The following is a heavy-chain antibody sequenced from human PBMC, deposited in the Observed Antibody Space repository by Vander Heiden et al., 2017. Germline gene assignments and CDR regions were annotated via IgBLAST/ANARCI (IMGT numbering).Heavy chain of an antibody. J-gene: IGHJ3*02. CDR3: ATLRGGSYYGDAFDI. D-gene: IGHD1-26*01. CDR1: GVSISSRGYS. V-gene: IGHV4-31*03. Sequence: QVQLQESGPGLVKPSQTLSPTCTVSGVSISSRGYSWRWLRQHPGKGLEWIGYIYNSGGTYYNPSLKSRVTISVDTSKNQSSLKLSSVTAADTAVYYCATLRGGSYYGDAFDIWGQGTMVTVSS. CDR2: IYNSGGT.